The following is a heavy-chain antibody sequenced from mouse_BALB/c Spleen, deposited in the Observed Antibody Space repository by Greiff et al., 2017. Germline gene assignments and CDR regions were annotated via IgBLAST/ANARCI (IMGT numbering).Heavy chain of an antibody. J-gene: IGHJ4*01. Sequence: EVKLMESGGGLVKPGGSLKLSCAASGFTFSSYAMSWVRQSPEKRLEWVAEISSGGSYTYYPDTVTGRFTISRDNAKNTLYLEMSSLRSEDTAMYYCARRDYYAMDYWGQGTSVTVSS. CDR2: ISSGGSYT. CDR3: ARRDYYAMDY. V-gene: IGHV5-9-4*01. CDR1: GFTFSSYA.